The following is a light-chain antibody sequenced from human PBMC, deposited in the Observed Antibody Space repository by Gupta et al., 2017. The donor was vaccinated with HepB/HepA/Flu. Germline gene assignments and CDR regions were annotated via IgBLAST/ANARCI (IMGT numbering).Light chain of an antibody. J-gene: IGKJ3*01. CDR2: GTS. CDR1: QSVSSSY. CDR3: QQYNISPPGA. V-gene: IGKV3-20*01. Sequence: EIVLTQSTGTLSLSPGERATLSCTASQSVSSSYLAWYQQKPGQAPRLLIYGTSTRDTGSTDRFSGSGSGTDLTISINRREQEDFAVYYCQQYNISPPGAFGHGTKVDIK.